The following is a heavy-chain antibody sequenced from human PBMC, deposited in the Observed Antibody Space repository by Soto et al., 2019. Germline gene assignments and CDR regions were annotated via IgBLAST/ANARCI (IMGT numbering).Heavy chain of an antibody. CDR1: GGTFSSYA. V-gene: IGHV1-69*06. Sequence: SVKVSCKASGGTFSSYAISWVRQAPGQGLEWMGGIIPIFGTANYAQKFQGRVTITADKSTSTAYMELSSLRSEDTAVYYCVSSYYDSSGYYYDYYYYYGMDVWGQGTTVTVSS. CDR2: IIPIFGTA. J-gene: IGHJ6*02. D-gene: IGHD3-22*01. CDR3: VSSYYDSSGYYYDYYYYYGMDV.